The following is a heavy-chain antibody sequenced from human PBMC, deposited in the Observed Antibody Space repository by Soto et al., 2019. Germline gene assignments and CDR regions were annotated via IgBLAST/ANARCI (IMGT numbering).Heavy chain of an antibody. J-gene: IGHJ6*02. V-gene: IGHV1-8*01. Sequence: ASVKVSCKASGYTFTSYDINWVRQATGQGLEWMGWMNPNSGNTGYAQKFQGRVTMTRNTSISTAYMELSSLRSEDTAVYYCAGGWEVRYFDWLLDVYYGMDVWGQGTTVTVYS. CDR2: MNPNSGNT. CDR3: AGGWEVRYFDWLLDVYYGMDV. CDR1: GYTFTSYD. D-gene: IGHD3-9*01.